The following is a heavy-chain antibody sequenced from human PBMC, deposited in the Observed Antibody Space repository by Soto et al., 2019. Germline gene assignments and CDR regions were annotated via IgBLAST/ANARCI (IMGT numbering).Heavy chain of an antibody. CDR2: IWYDGSNK. J-gene: IGHJ3*02. CDR3: ARGIRSTAAFDI. CDR1: GFTFSSYG. Sequence: QVQLVESGGGVVQPGRSLRLSCAASGFTFSSYGMHWVRQAPGKGLEWVAVIWYDGSNKYYADSMKGRFTISRDNSKNTLYLQMNSLRAEDTAVYYCARGIRSTAAFDIWGQGTMVTVSS. D-gene: IGHD4-17*01. V-gene: IGHV3-33*01.